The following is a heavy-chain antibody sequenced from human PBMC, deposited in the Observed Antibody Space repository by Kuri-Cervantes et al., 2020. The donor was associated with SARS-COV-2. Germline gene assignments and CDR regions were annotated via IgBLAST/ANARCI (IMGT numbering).Heavy chain of an antibody. V-gene: IGHV1-2*02. D-gene: IGHD3-16*02. CDR2: INPNSGGT. J-gene: IGHJ3*02. Sequence: ASVKVSCKASGYTFTSYYMHWVRQAPGQGLEWMGWINPNSGGTNYAQKFQGRVTMTRDTSTSTVYMELSSLRSEDTAVYYCARGRGDGEYYDYVWGSYRYLDDAFDIWGQGTMVTVSS. CDR3: ARGRGDGEYYDYVWGSYRYLDDAFDI. CDR1: GYTFTSYY.